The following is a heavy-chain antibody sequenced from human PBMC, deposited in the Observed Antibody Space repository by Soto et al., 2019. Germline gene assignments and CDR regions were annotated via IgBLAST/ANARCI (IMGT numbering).Heavy chain of an antibody. J-gene: IGHJ4*02. V-gene: IGHV1-69*16. Sequence: VKVSCKASGDTFSSSYTISWVRLAPGQGLEWMGGITPILDTTHYAQKFQDRVTITADESTNIAYMELSSLRSDDTAVYYCAKTPPRTTATAYYFDYWGPGTLVTVSS. CDR2: ITPILDTT. D-gene: IGHD4-17*01. CDR1: GDTFSSSYT. CDR3: AKTPPRTTATAYYFDY.